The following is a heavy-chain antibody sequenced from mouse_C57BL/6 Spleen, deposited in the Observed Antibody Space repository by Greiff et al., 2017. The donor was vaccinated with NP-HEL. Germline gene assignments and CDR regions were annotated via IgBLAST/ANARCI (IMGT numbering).Heavy chain of an antibody. D-gene: IGHD1-1*01. J-gene: IGHJ2*01. V-gene: IGHV1-15*01. CDR3: TRKGPYYYGSSDY. CDR1: GYTFTDYE. CDR2: IDPETGGT. Sequence: QVQLKQSGAELVRPGASVTLSCKASGYTFTDYEMHWVKQTPVHGLEWIGAIDPETGGTAYNQKFKGKAILTADKSSSTAYMELRSLTSEDSAVYYCTRKGPYYYGSSDYWGQGTTLTVSS.